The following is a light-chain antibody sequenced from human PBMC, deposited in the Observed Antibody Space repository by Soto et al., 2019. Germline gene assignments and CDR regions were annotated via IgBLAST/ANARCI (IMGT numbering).Light chain of an antibody. Sequence: NSSDVGGYNYVSWYQQHPGKAPKLMIYDVSNRPSGVSNRFSGSKSGNTASLTISGLQAEDEADYYCSSYTCSSTLYVFGTGSKFTVL. CDR2: DVS. J-gene: IGLJ1*01. CDR1: SSDVGGYNY. CDR3: SSYTCSSTLYV. V-gene: IGLV2-14*04.